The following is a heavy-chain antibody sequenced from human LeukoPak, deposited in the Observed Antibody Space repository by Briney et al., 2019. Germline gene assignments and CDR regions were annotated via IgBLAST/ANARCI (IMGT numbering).Heavy chain of an antibody. CDR3: AKGSTNARPYYFDY. D-gene: IGHD2-8*01. CDR1: GFTFSSYA. Sequence: GGSLRLSCSASGFTFSSYAMSWVRQAPRKGPEWVSAISGSGGSTYYADCVKGRFTISRDNSKTTLYLQMNSLRAEDTAVYYCAKGSTNARPYYFDYWGQGSLVTVSS. V-gene: IGHV3-23*01. J-gene: IGHJ4*02. CDR2: ISGSGGST.